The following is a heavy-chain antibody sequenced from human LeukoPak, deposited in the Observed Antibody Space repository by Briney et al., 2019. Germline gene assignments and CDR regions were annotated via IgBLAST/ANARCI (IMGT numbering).Heavy chain of an antibody. CDR1: GYTFTSYA. CDR2: INAGNGNT. CDR3: AAPCGGDCSDFDY. Sequence: ASVKVSCKASGYTFTSYAMHWVRQAPGQRLEWMGWINAGNGNTKYSQKFQGRVTITRDTSASTAYMELSSLRSEDTAVYYCAAPCGGDCSDFDYWGQGTLVTVSS. D-gene: IGHD2-21*01. V-gene: IGHV1-3*01. J-gene: IGHJ4*02.